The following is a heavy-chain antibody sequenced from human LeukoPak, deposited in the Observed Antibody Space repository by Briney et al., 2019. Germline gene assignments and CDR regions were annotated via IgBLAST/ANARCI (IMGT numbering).Heavy chain of an antibody. D-gene: IGHD3-22*01. CDR3: VKLPYSDTSAYYVDY. J-gene: IGHJ4*02. CDR2: MSRIGGRT. CDR1: GFTFSTSA. Sequence: GGSLRLSCSASGFTFSTSAIHWVRQAPGKGLEYVSAMSRIGGRTYSAGSVKGRFTISRDNSKNTLSLQMSSLRPEDTAVYYCVKLPYSDTSAYYVDYWGQGTLVTVSS. V-gene: IGHV3-64D*06.